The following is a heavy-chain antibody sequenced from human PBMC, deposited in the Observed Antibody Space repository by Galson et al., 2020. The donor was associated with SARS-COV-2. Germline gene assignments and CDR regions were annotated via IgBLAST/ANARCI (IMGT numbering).Heavy chain of an antibody. CDR3: ARGLQRSNKLVVVFTSVEFYFDS. CDR2: INHSGRT. V-gene: IGHV4-34*01. CDR1: GGSFSNYF. J-gene: IGHJ4*02. D-gene: IGHD2-15*01. Sequence: SETLSLTCAVYGGSFSNYFWTWVRQPPGKGLEWIGEINHSGRTKYNPSLKSRLSISADTTKNQFSLKLHSVTAADTALYFCARGLQRSNKLVVVFTSVEFYFDSWGQGTRVIVSS.